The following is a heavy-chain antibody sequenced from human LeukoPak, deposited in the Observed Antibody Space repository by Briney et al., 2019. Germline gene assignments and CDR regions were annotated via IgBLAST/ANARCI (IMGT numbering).Heavy chain of an antibody. CDR2: ISSSSSTI. CDR3: ARGRLRAARPGRQFDP. Sequence: GGSLRLSCAASGFTLSSYSMNWVRQAPGKGLEWVSYISSSSSTIYYADSVKGRFTISRDNAKNSLYLQMNSLRAEDTAVYYCARGRLRAARPGRQFDPWGQGTLVTVSS. D-gene: IGHD6-6*01. CDR1: GFTLSSYS. V-gene: IGHV3-48*01. J-gene: IGHJ5*02.